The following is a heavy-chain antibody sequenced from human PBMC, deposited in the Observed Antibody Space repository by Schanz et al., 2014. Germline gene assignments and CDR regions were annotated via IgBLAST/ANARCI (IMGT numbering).Heavy chain of an antibody. CDR2: ISYDGRHK. CDR1: GFTFSNYW. V-gene: IGHV3-30*18. Sequence: VQLVESGGGLVQPGGSLRLSCAASGFTFSNYWIHWVRQAPGKGLEWVAIISYDGRHKNYADSVKGRFTISRDNSKNTLHLQMNSLRVEDTAVYYCAKDDTQVNGMDVWGQGTTVTVSS. CDR3: AKDDTQVNGMDV. J-gene: IGHJ6*02.